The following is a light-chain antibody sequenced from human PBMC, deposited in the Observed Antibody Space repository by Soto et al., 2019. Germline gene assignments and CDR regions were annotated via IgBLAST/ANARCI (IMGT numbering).Light chain of an antibody. CDR1: SSDVGSYDH. CDR2: EVS. Sequence: QSVLTQPASVSGSPGQSITISCSGTSSDVGSYDHVAWYQQFPGKTPKLMIYEVSNRPSGVSSRFSGSKSGNTASLTISGLQAEDEADYYCISYTSSSTRVFGTGTKVTVL. V-gene: IGLV2-14*01. CDR3: ISYTSSSTRV. J-gene: IGLJ1*01.